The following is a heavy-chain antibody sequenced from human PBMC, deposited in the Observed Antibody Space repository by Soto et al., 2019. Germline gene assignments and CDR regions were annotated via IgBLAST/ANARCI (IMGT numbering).Heavy chain of an antibody. D-gene: IGHD2-15*01. CDR2: INHSGST. Sequence: SVTQSLTCPVYDGYCSDYYGSWISQTQGKGLEWIGEINHSGSTNYNPSLKSRVTIPLDTSKNQFSLKLSSVTAADTAVYYCARGGYGSGGSCNSYCYYVMDVWGQGTKVT. V-gene: IGHV4-34*01. CDR3: ARGGYGSGGSCNSYCYYVMDV. J-gene: IGHJ6*02. CDR1: DGYCSDYY.